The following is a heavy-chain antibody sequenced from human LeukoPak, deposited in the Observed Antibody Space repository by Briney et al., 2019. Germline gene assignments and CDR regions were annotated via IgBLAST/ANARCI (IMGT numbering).Heavy chain of an antibody. CDR3: ARECNDYYYYYGMDV. D-gene: IGHD2-8*01. J-gene: IGHJ6*04. CDR2: IWYDGSNK. Sequence: GGSLRLSCAASGFTFSSCGMHGVRQAPGKGLEWVAVIWYDGSNKYYADSVKGRFTISRDNSKNTLYLQMNSLRAEDTAVYYCARECNDYYYYYGMDVWGKGTAVTVSS. V-gene: IGHV3-33*01. CDR1: GFTFSSCG.